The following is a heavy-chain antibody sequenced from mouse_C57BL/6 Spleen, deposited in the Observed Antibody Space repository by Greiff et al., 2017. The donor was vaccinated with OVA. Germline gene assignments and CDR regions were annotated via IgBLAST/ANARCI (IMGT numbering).Heavy chain of an antibody. Sequence: EVKLVESGGGLVQPKGSLKLSCAASGFSFNTYAMNWVRQAPGKGLEWVARIRSKSNNYATYYADSVKDRFTISRDDSESMLYLQMNNLKTEDTAMYYCVRQGRREGYFDVWGTGTTVTVSS. CDR3: VRQGRREGYFDV. J-gene: IGHJ1*03. CDR2: IRSKSNNYAT. V-gene: IGHV10-1*01. CDR1: GFSFNTYA.